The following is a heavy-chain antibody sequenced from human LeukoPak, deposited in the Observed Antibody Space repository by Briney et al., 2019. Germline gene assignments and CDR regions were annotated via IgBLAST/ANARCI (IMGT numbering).Heavy chain of an antibody. Sequence: GESLTLSCAASGFTFSDYWMHWVRQVPGKGLVFVSRINKDRSTTTYADSVKGRFTISRDNARNTVYLQMNSLRTEDTAVYYCTGRSAVGSDFWGQGTLVTVSS. D-gene: IGHD4-23*01. CDR1: GFTFSDYW. J-gene: IGHJ4*02. V-gene: IGHV3-74*01. CDR3: TGRSAVGSDF. CDR2: INKDRSTT.